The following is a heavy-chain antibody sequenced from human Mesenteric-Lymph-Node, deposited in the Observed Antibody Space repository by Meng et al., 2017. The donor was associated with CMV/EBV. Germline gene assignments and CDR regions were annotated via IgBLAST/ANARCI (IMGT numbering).Heavy chain of an antibody. CDR2: IRYDGSNK. J-gene: IGHJ6*02. Sequence: GGSLRLSCAASGFTFSSYGMHWVRQTPGKGLEWVTFIRYDGSNKYYADSVKGRFTISRDNSKNTLYLQMNSLRAEDTAVYYCARGAGDYYYHAMDVWGQGTTVTVSS. CDR3: ARGAGDYYYHAMDV. D-gene: IGHD4-17*01. CDR1: GFTFSSYG. V-gene: IGHV3-30*02.